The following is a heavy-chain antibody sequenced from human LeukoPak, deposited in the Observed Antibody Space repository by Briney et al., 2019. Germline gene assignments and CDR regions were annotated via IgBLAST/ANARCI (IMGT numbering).Heavy chain of an antibody. Sequence: EASVKVSCTASGYTFTSYGIIWVRQGPGQGLEWMGWTNAYTGNTNYAEKLQGRGTMTTDTSTSTAYMELRSPRSDATAVYYCARDHEGSGVSFYWGQGTLVTVSS. CDR2: TNAYTGNT. V-gene: IGHV1-18*01. J-gene: IGHJ4*02. CDR3: ARDHEGSGVSFY. D-gene: IGHD6-19*01. CDR1: GYTFTSYG.